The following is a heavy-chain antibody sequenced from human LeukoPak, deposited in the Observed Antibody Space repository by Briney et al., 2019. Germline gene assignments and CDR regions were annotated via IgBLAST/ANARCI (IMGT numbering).Heavy chain of an antibody. CDR2: IIPILGIA. Sequence: GASVKVSCKASGGTFSSYAISWVRQAPGQGLEWMGRIIPILGIANYAQKFQGRVTITADKSTSTAHMELSSLRSEDTAVYYCARGRYYYDSSGYYYRLDYFDYWGQGTLVTVSS. J-gene: IGHJ4*02. D-gene: IGHD3-22*01. CDR3: ARGRYYYDSSGYYYRLDYFDY. V-gene: IGHV1-69*04. CDR1: GGTFSSYA.